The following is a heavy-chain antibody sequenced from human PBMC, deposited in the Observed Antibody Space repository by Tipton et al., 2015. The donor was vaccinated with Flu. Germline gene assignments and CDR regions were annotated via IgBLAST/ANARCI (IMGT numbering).Heavy chain of an antibody. CDR1: GGSISSGGYY. CDR3: AREGGRGTVTRDYYYYGMDV. J-gene: IGHJ6*02. Sequence: TLPLTCTVSGGSISSGGYYWSWIRQHPGKGLEWIGYIYYSGSTYYNPSLKSRVTISVDTSKNQFSLKLSSVTAADTAVYYCAREGGRGTVTRDYYYYGMDVWGQGTTVTVSS. V-gene: IGHV4-31*03. D-gene: IGHD4-17*01. CDR2: IYYSGST.